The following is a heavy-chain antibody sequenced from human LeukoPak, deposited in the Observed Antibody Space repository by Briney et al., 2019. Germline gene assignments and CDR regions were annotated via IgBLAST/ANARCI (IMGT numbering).Heavy chain of an antibody. CDR3: ARCSGGSTYHSDDY. Sequence: GRSLRLSCAASGFTFNTYGMHWVRQAPGKGLEWVAVISYDGSNKYYADSVKGRFTISRDNSKKMLYLQMNSLRAEDTAVYYCARCSGGSTYHSDDYWGQGTLVTVSS. J-gene: IGHJ4*02. D-gene: IGHD2-15*01. V-gene: IGHV3-33*05. CDR2: ISYDGSNK. CDR1: GFTFNTYG.